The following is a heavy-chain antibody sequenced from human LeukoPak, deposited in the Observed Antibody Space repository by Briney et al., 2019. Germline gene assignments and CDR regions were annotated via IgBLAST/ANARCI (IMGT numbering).Heavy chain of an antibody. V-gene: IGHV3-21*01. CDR2: ISSSSSYI. D-gene: IGHD6-19*01. Sequence: PGGSLRLSCAASGFTFSSYSMNWVRQAPGKGLEWVSSISSSSSYIYYADSVKGRFTISRDNAKNSLHLQMNSLRDEDTAVYYCARDGSSGGPDLDYWGQGILVTVSS. J-gene: IGHJ4*02. CDR1: GFTFSSYS. CDR3: ARDGSSGGPDLDY.